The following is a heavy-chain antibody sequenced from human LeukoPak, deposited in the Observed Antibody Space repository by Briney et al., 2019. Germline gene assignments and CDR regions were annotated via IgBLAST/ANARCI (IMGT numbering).Heavy chain of an antibody. CDR3: ARRGIWDLQIGNWFDP. CDR2: IYSSGNS. Sequence: PSETLSLTCSLSGDSITTNSYWWGWIRQSPGKGLEGIGSIYSSGNSYYNPSLKRRATISPHTSKNTYSLRLTSVTAADTAVYYCARRGIWDLQIGNWFDPWGQGILVAVSS. D-gene: IGHD3-16*01. V-gene: IGHV4-39*01. CDR1: GDSITTNSYW. J-gene: IGHJ5*02.